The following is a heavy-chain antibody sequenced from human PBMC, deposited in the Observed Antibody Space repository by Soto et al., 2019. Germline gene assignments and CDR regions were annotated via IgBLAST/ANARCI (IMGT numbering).Heavy chain of an antibody. V-gene: IGHV4-39*01. CDR1: VESISSSSYY. D-gene: IGHD2-21*02. J-gene: IGHJ4*02. Sequence: SETLSLTCIVSVESISSSSYYLYWIRQPPWKGLEWIGSIYHSGRTYYNPSLKRRVSISIDTSKNQFSLKLSSVTAADTALYYCARQRTTVVTQAYFDYWGQGALVTVSS. CDR3: ARQRTTVVTQAYFDY. CDR2: IYHSGRT.